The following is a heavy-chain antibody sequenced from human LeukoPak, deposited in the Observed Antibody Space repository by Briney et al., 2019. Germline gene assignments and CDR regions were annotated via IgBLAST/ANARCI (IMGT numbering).Heavy chain of an antibody. Sequence: GGSLRLSCAASGFTFSSYWMSWVRQAPGKGLEWVANIKQDGSEKYYVDSVKGRFTISRDNAKNSLYLQMNSLRAEDTAVYYCARYVPITMIVVVSYYFDYWGQGTLVTVSS. CDR1: GFTFSSYW. J-gene: IGHJ4*02. CDR2: IKQDGSEK. D-gene: IGHD3-22*01. V-gene: IGHV3-7*01. CDR3: ARYVPITMIVVVSYYFDY.